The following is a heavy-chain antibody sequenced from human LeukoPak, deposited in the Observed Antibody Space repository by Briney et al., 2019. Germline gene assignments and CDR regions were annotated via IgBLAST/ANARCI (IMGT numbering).Heavy chain of an antibody. CDR2: SYSSGNT. CDR1: GGSISSYY. V-gene: IGHV4-4*07. D-gene: IGHD3-9*01. J-gene: IGHJ4*02. Sequence: SETLSLTCPVSGGSISSYYWSWIRQPAGKGLEWIGCSYSSGNTNYNPPLKSRVTMSVDTSKNQFSLKLSSETAADTAVYYCARAGYFDWYYFDYWGQGTLVTVSS. CDR3: ARAGYFDWYYFDY.